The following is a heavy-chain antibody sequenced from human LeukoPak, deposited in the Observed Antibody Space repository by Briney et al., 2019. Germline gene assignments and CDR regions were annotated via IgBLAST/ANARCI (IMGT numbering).Heavy chain of an antibody. D-gene: IGHD3/OR15-3a*01. Sequence: GGSLRLSCAASGFTFSDYYMSWIRQAPGKGLEWVSHISSSSSYTNYADSVKGRFTISRDNAKNSLYLQMNSLRAEDTAVYYCARDDFLAGYYRGCFDYWGQGTLVTVSS. CDR3: ARDDFLAGYYRGCFDY. CDR2: ISSSSSYT. CDR1: GFTFSDYY. V-gene: IGHV3-11*05. J-gene: IGHJ4*02.